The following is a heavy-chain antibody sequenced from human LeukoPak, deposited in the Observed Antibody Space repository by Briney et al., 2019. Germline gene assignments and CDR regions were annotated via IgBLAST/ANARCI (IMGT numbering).Heavy chain of an antibody. J-gene: IGHJ4*02. CDR1: GFDFNYYD. D-gene: IGHD3/OR15-3a*01. CDR2: ISSSSSYI. V-gene: IGHV3-21*01. Sequence: GGSLRLSCVASGFDFNYYDMNWVRQAPGTGLEWVSSISSSSSYIHFADATKGRFTISRDSANSSVFLQMTSLRPEDPAVYYCARRGGLSSGRGFDHWGQGTLVTVSS. CDR3: ARRGGLSSGRGFDH.